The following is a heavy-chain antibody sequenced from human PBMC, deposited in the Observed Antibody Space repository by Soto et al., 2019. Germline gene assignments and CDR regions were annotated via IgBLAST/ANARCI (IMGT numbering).Heavy chain of an antibody. D-gene: IGHD6-19*01. CDR1: GFTFSSYS. V-gene: IGHV3-21*01. CDR3: ARGRLAARDAFDI. CDR2: ISSSSSYI. J-gene: IGHJ3*02. Sequence: PGGSLRLSCAASGFTFSSYSMNWVRQAPGKGLEWVSSISSSSSYIYYADSVKGRFTISRDNAKNSLYLQMNSLRAEDTAVYYCARGRLAARDAFDIWRQGTMVTVSS.